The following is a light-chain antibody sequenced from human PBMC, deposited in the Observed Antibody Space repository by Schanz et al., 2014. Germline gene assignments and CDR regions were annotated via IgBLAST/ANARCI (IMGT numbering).Light chain of an antibody. CDR3: SSFTGSRYV. Sequence: QSALTQPPSASGSPGQSVTISCTGTGSDVGGYNYVSWYQQHPGKVPKFMIYEVSKRPSGVPDRFSGSKSGNTASLSVSGLQAEDETDYYCSSFTGSRYVFGTGTKLTVL. V-gene: IGLV2-8*01. CDR1: GSDVGGYNY. CDR2: EVS. J-gene: IGLJ1*01.